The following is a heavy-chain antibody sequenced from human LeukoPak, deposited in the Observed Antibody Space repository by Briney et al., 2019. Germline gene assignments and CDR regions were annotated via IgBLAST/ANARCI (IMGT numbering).Heavy chain of an antibody. D-gene: IGHD6-13*01. CDR2: IYYSGST. CDR3: ARVRAAAAGLVDY. CDR1: GGSISSGGDY. V-gene: IGHV4-31*03. J-gene: IGHJ4*02. Sequence: SETLSLTCTVSGGSISSGGDYWSWIRQHPGKGLEWIGYIYYSGSTYYNPSLKSRVTISVDTSKNQFSLKLSSVTAADTAVYYCARVRAAAAGLVDYWGQGTLVTVSS.